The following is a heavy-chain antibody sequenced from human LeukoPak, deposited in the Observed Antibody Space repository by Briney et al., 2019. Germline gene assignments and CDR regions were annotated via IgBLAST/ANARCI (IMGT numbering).Heavy chain of an antibody. Sequence: PSETLSLTCTVSGGSISSYYWSWIRPPPGRGLEGIGYICYSGSTNYNPSLKSRVTISVDTSKNQSSLKLSSVTAADTAVYYCARDPAAAYFDYWGQGTLVTVSS. D-gene: IGHD6-13*01. CDR2: ICYSGST. V-gene: IGHV4-59*01. CDR3: ARDPAAAYFDY. CDR1: GGSISSYY. J-gene: IGHJ4*02.